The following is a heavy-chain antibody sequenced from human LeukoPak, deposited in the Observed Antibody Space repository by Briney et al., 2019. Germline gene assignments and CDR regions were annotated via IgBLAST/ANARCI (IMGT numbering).Heavy chain of an antibody. CDR2: IIPIFGTA. CDR1: GGTFSSYA. V-gene: IGHV1-69*06. Sequence: GSSVKVSCKASGGTFSSYAISWVRQAPGQGLEWMGGIIPIFGTANYAQKLQRRVTITADKSTSTAYMELSSLRSEDTAVYYCARALRYFDWSKPFDYWGQGTLVTVSS. D-gene: IGHD3-9*01. CDR3: ARALRYFDWSKPFDY. J-gene: IGHJ4*02.